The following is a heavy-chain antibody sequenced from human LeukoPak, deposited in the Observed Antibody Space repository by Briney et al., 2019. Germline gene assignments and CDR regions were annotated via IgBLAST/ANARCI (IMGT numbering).Heavy chain of an antibody. CDR2: ISGSGVST. V-gene: IGHV3-23*01. D-gene: IGHD4-23*01. J-gene: IGHJ4*02. CDR3: AKGGSDGGNSDY. CDR1: GFTFSSYA. Sequence: GGSLRLSCAASGFTFSSYAMTWVRQAPGKGLEWVSTISGSGVSTDYANSVKGLFTISRENSKNTLYLQMNSLRAEDTAVYYCAKGGSDGGNSDYWGQGTLVTVSS.